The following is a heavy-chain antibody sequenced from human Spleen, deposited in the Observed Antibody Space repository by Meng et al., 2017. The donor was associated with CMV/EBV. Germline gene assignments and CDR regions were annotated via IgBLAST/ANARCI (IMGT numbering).Heavy chain of an antibody. CDR3: ARRGGRAPETRGKYAFDI. D-gene: IGHD3-10*01. J-gene: IGHJ3*02. V-gene: IGHV1-8*01. Sequence: FTDYDINWVRQAPGHGLEWMGWMSPNSGNTGYAQSFQGRVTMTRDTSISTAYMELSTLRSEDTAVYYCARRGGRAPETRGKYAFDIWGQGTMVTVSS. CDR1: FTDYD. CDR2: MSPNSGNT.